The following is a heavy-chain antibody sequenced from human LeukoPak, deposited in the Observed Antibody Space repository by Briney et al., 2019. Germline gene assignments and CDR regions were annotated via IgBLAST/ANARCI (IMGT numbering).Heavy chain of an antibody. Sequence: PSETLSLTCTVSGGSISTYFWTWIRQPPGKGLEWIEYIDYSAYTKYNPSLRSRVTISVDTSKNQFSLKLSSVTAADTAVYYCATLAPSYDLNAFDIWGQGTMVTVSS. D-gene: IGHD3-22*01. V-gene: IGHV4-59*12. CDR3: ATLAPSYDLNAFDI. CDR1: GGSISTYF. CDR2: IDYSAYT. J-gene: IGHJ3*02.